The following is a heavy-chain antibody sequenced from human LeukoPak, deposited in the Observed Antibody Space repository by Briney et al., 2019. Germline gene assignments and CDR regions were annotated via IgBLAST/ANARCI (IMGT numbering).Heavy chain of an antibody. CDR2: ISGFGGST. CDR1: GFTFNNYA. CDR3: ARRSGSSWSSFNY. J-gene: IGHJ4*02. Sequence: GGSLRLSCAASGFTFNNYAMNWVRQAPGKGLEWVSGISGFGGSTYYAPSVKGRLTISRDNFGNMLYLHLDSLRVEDTAIYYCARRSGSSWSSFNYWGQGALVTVSS. V-gene: IGHV3-23*01. D-gene: IGHD6-13*01.